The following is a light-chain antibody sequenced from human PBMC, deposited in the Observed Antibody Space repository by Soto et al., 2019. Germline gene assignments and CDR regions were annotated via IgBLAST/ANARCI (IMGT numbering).Light chain of an antibody. J-gene: IGKJ3*01. Sequence: DIQMTQSPSSLSSSVGHSVTITCRASQTINTFLHWYQQKPGHAPNLLIYSASTLQPGVPSRFSGSGAGTDFTLTISSLQPDDFATYVCQQTFSFPHTFGPGTKVDLK. CDR3: QQTFSFPHT. CDR1: QTINTF. CDR2: SAS. V-gene: IGKV1-39*01.